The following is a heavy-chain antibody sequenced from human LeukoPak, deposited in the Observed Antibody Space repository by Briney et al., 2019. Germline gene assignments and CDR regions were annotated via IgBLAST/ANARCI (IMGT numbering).Heavy chain of an antibody. CDR2: ISGSGGST. V-gene: IGHV3-23*01. CDR3: AKDRELERHVPWFDP. J-gene: IGHJ5*02. Sequence: GASLRLSCAASGFTFSSYAMSWVRQAPGKGLEWVSAISGSGGSTYYADSVKGRFTISRDNSKNTLYLQMNSLRAEDTAVYYCAKDRELERHVPWFDPWGQGTLVTVSS. CDR1: GFTFSSYA. D-gene: IGHD1-1*01.